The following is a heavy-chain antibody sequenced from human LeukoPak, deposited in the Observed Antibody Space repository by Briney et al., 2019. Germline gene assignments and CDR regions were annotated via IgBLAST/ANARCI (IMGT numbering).Heavy chain of an antibody. D-gene: IGHD6-13*01. V-gene: IGHV1-18*01. CDR2: ISAYNGIT. CDR3: ARGSAAVLGRDY. CDR1: GYTFTNYG. Sequence: GASVKVSCTASGYTFTNYGFSWVRQAPGQGLEWMGWISAYNGITYNAQKLQGRVTMTTDTSTSTAYMELSSLTSDDTAVYFCARGSAAVLGRDYWGQGSLVTVSS. J-gene: IGHJ4*02.